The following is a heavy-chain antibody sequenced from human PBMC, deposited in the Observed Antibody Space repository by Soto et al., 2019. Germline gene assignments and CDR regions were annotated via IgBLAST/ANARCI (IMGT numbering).Heavy chain of an antibody. J-gene: IGHJ6*03. Sequence: ASVKVSCKASGYTFTSYDINWVRQATGQGLEWMGWMNPNSGNTGYAQKFQGRVTMTRNTFISTAYMELSSMRSEDTAVYYCARFRGLNDVHLYDYYMDFWGKGTTVTVSS. CDR2: MNPNSGNT. CDR1: GYTFTSYD. V-gene: IGHV1-8*01. CDR3: ARFRGLNDVHLYDYYMDF. D-gene: IGHD1-1*01.